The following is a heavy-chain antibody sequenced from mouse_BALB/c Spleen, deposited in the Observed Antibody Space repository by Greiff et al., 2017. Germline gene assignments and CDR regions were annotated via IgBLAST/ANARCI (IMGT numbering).Heavy chain of an antibody. CDR3: TRYSLLGKNAMDY. D-gene: IGHD2-10*01. J-gene: IGHJ4*01. V-gene: IGHV1-5*01. CDR2: IYPGNSDT. Sequence: EVQLQQSGTVVARPGASVKMSCKASGYTFTSYWMHWVKQRPGQGLEWIGAIYPGNSDTSYNQKFKGKAKLTAVTSTSTAYMELSSLTNEDSAVYYCTRYSLLGKNAMDYWGQGTSVTVSS. CDR1: GYTFTSYW.